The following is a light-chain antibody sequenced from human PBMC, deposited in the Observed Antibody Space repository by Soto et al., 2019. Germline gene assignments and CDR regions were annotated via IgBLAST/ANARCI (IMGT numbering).Light chain of an antibody. CDR1: SSDVGSYNL. CDR2: EGS. CDR3: CSYAGSSTWVV. V-gene: IGLV2-23*01. Sequence: QSVLTQPASVSGSPGQSITISCTGTSSDVGSYNLVSWYQQHPGKAPKLMIYEGSKRPSGVSNRVSGSKSGNTASLTISGLQAEDEADYYCCSYAGSSTWVVFGGGTKVTVL. J-gene: IGLJ2*01.